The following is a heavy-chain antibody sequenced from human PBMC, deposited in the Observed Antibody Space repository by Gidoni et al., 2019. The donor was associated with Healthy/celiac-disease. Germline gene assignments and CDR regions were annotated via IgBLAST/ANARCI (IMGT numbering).Heavy chain of an antibody. CDR1: GYTLTELS. V-gene: IGHV1-24*01. Sequence: QVQLVQSGAEVKKPGASVKVSCKVSGYTLTELSMHWVRQAPGKGLEWLGGFDPEDGETIYAQKFQGRVTMTEDTSTDIAYMELSSLRSEDTAVYYCATAATMVRGVITFYYYGMDVWGQGTTVTVSS. CDR2: FDPEDGET. D-gene: IGHD3-10*01. J-gene: IGHJ6*02. CDR3: ATAATMVRGVITFYYYGMDV.